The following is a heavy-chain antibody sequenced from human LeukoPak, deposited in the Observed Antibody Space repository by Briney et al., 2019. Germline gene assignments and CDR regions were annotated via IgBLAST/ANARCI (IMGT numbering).Heavy chain of an antibody. Sequence: TGGSLRLSCAASGFTFSNVWMSWVRQAPGKGLEWVGRIKSKTDGGTTDYAAPVKGRFTISRDDSKNTLYLQMNSLKTEDTAVYYCTTGALGYCSSTSCYTGVYWGQGTLVTVSS. CDR1: GFTFSNVW. CDR3: TTGALGYCSSTSCYTGVY. J-gene: IGHJ4*02. D-gene: IGHD2-2*02. CDR2: IKSKTDGGTT. V-gene: IGHV3-15*01.